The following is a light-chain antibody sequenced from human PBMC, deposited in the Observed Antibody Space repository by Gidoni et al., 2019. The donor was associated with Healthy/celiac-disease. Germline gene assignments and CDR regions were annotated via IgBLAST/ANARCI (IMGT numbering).Light chain of an antibody. CDR1: QSVSCSY. CDR3: QQYGSSPLT. CDR2: GAS. V-gene: IGKV3-20*01. J-gene: IGKJ4*01. Sequence: EIVLTQSPGTLSLSPGERATLSCRASQSVSCSYLAWYQQKPGQAPRLLSYGASSTATGIPDRFSGSGSGTDFTLTISRLEPEDFAVYYCQQYGSSPLTFGGXTKVEIK.